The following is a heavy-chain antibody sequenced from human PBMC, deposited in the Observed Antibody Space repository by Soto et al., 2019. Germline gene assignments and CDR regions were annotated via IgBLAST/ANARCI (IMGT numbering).Heavy chain of an antibody. CDR2: IYSSGST. D-gene: IGHD2-21*01. Sequence: GALRLSCAASGFTVSNNYMTWVRQAPGKGLEWVSFIYSSGSTYYADSVKGRFTISRDNFKNTLYLQMNSLRAEDTAVYYCVRDMQLWRLDSWGQGTLVTVSS. CDR1: GFTVSNNY. CDR3: VRDMQLWRLDS. J-gene: IGHJ4*02. V-gene: IGHV3-53*01.